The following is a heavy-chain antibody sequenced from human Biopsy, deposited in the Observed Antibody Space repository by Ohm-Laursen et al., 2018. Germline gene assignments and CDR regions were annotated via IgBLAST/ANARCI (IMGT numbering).Heavy chain of an antibody. V-gene: IGHV3-33*01. D-gene: IGHD1-26*01. CDR2: IWYDGSSE. J-gene: IGHJ6*04. Sequence: SLRLSCAASGFTFSVYAMHWVRQAPGKGLEWVAIIWYDGSSEYYADSVKGRFTISRDNSKNTVYLQMNSLRVEDTAVYYCARDPIVGSKADGMDVWGKGTTVTVSS. CDR3: ARDPIVGSKADGMDV. CDR1: GFTFSVYA.